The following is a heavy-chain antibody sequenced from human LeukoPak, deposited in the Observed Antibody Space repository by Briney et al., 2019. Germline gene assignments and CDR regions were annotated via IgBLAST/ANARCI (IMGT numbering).Heavy chain of an antibody. J-gene: IGHJ6*02. D-gene: IGHD2-8*02. CDR2: IIPIFGPT. Sequence: GSSVKVSCKASGGNFSNDAISWMRQAPGQGLEWIGGIIPIFGPTNYAQNFKGRATITADESMNTTYMEVSSLRSEDTAVYYCARESWSPPYYYFGLDVWGQGTTVTVSS. CDR3: ARESWSPPYYYFGLDV. CDR1: GGNFSNDA. V-gene: IGHV1-69*01.